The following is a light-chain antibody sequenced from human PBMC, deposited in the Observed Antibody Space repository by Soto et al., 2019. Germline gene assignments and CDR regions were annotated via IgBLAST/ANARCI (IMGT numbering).Light chain of an antibody. Sequence: EIVLTQSPGTLSLSPGERATLSCRASQSVSSTYLAWYQQKPGQAPRLLIYGASTRGTGIPDRFSGSGSGTDFTLTISRLEPEDFALYYCQQYGSSGTFGQGTKVDIK. CDR2: GAS. J-gene: IGKJ1*01. CDR1: QSVSSTY. CDR3: QQYGSSGT. V-gene: IGKV3-20*01.